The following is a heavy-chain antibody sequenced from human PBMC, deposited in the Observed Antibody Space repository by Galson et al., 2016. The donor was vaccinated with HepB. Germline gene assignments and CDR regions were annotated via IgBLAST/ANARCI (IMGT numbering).Heavy chain of an antibody. CDR1: GFTFSRHW. V-gene: IGHV3-30*03. CDR3: ARVIGGTLDALDT. J-gene: IGHJ3*02. Sequence: SLRLSCAASGFTFSRHWMSWVRQAPGKGLKWEAVISYDGGSNYYADSVKGRFTISRDNSKNTLYLQMNSLRAEDSAVYYCARVIGGTLDALDTWGQGTMVTVSS. CDR2: ISYDGGSN. D-gene: IGHD2-21*01.